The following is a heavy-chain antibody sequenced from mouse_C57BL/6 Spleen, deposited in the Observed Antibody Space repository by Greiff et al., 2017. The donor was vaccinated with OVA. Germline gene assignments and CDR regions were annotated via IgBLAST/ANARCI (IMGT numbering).Heavy chain of an antibody. J-gene: IGHJ4*01. CDR1: GFTFSSYA. CDR3: ARDRDWYGGEAMDY. Sequence: EVKVVESGGGLVKPGGSLKLSCAASGFTFSSYAMSWVRQTPEKRLAWVATISDGGSYTYSPDNVKGRFTISRDNAKNNLYLQMSHLKSEDTAMYYCARDRDWYGGEAMDYWGQGTSVTVSS. CDR2: ISDGGSYT. V-gene: IGHV5-4*01. D-gene: IGHD2-14*01.